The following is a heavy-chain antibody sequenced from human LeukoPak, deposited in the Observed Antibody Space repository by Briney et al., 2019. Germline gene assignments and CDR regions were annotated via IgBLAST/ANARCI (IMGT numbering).Heavy chain of an antibody. Sequence: PGGSLRLSCSASVFTFNYYAMYCVPQAPGKALEWVSAISGSGDATNYADSVKPLYTLPRDNYKNTLYLQMNSLRAEDTAVYYCAKDLWVPNAYYYDSRCYYHYYAMDVWGQGTTVTVSS. V-gene: IGHV3-23*01. CDR2: ISGSGDAT. J-gene: IGHJ6*02. D-gene: IGHD3-22*01. CDR3: AKDLWVPNAYYYDSRCYYHYYAMDV. CDR1: VFTFNYYA.